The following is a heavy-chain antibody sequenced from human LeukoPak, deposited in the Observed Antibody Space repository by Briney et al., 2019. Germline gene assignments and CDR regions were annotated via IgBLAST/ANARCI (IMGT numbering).Heavy chain of an antibody. V-gene: IGHV3-21*01. D-gene: IGHD3-3*01. CDR2: ISSSSSYI. J-gene: IGHJ5*02. CDR1: GFTFSSYS. CDR3: AREITIFGVVTVVDP. Sequence: PGGSLRLSCAASGFTFSSYSMNWVRQAPGKGLEWVSSISSSSSYIYYADSVKGRFTISRDNAKNSLYLQMNSLRAEDTAVYYCAREITIFGVVTVVDPWGQGTLVTVSS.